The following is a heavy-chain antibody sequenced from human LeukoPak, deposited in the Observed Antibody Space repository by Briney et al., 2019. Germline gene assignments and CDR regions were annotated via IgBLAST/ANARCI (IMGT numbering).Heavy chain of an antibody. J-gene: IGHJ5*02. CDR3: ARDLDSWTTGRRFDP. Sequence: SETLSLTCTVSGYSISSGYYWGWIRQPPGKGLEWIGSIYHSGSTYYNPSLKSRVTISVDTSKNQFSLKLSSVTAADTAVYYCARDLDSWTTGRRFDPWGQGTLVTVSS. CDR1: GYSISSGYY. CDR2: IYHSGST. D-gene: IGHD4-17*01. V-gene: IGHV4-38-2*02.